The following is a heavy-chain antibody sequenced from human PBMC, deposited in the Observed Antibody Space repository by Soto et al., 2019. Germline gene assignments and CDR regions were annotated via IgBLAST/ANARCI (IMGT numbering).Heavy chain of an antibody. D-gene: IGHD6-6*01. CDR2: IKEDGSEK. Sequence: EVQLVESGGGLVQPGGSLRLSCAASGFTFSTYWMSWVRQAPGKGLEWVANIKEDGSEKYYVDSVKGRFTISRDNAKNSLYLKVNSLGAEDTAVYYCARDFWRTARPFDYWGQGTLVTVSS. J-gene: IGHJ4*02. CDR3: ARDFWRTARPFDY. CDR1: GFTFSTYW. V-gene: IGHV3-7*01.